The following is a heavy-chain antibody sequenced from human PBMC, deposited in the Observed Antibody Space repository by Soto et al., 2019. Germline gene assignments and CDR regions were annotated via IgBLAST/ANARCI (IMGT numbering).Heavy chain of an antibody. J-gene: IGHJ5*02. CDR2: ISSYNGNT. Sequence: GASVKVSCKASGYTFTSYGINWVRQAPGQGLEWMGWISSYNGNTNYAQKVQGRVTMSTDTSTSTTYMELRSLRSDDTAVYYCARGPRYCSTTSCFSGVTWFDPWGQGTLVTVSS. CDR3: ARGPRYCSTTSCFSGVTWFDP. D-gene: IGHD2-2*01. CDR1: GYTFTSYG. V-gene: IGHV1-18*04.